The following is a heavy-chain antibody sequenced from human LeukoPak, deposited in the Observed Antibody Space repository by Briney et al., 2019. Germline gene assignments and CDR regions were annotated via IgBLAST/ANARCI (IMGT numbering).Heavy chain of an antibody. V-gene: IGHV3-74*01. Sequence: GGSLRLSCAASGFSVSTFSMHWVRQVPGKGLVWVSRFKWDGIVSYADSVKGRFTISRDNAKNTVLLQMKRLRAEDTALYYCEGEDVPLFKDAFDIWGQGTMVTVSS. CDR1: GFSVSTFS. CDR3: EGEDVPLFKDAFDI. D-gene: IGHD2-2*01. J-gene: IGHJ3*02. CDR2: FKWDGIV.